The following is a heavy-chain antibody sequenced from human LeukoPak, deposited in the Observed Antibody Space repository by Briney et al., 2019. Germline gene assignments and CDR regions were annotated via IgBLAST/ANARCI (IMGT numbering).Heavy chain of an antibody. CDR3: ARGVTARGFYYYMDI. Sequence: ASVKVSCKASGGTFSTYAITWVRQAPGQGLEWMGWINPHSGGTNYAQEFQGRVTMTRDTSISTAYMELSSLRPDDTAVYSCARGVTARGFYYYMDIWGNGTTVTISS. CDR1: GGTFSTYA. J-gene: IGHJ6*03. V-gene: IGHV1-2*02. CDR2: INPHSGGT. D-gene: IGHD2-21*02.